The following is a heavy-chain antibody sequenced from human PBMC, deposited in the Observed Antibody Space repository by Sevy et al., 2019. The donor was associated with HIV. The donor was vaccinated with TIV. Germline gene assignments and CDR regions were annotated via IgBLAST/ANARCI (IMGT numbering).Heavy chain of an antibody. Sequence: GGSLRLSCAASGFTFSGSAMHWVHQASGKGLEWVGRIRSKANSYATAYAASVKGRFTISRDDSKNTAYLQMNSLKTEDTAVYYCTRHLEYSSSFYYYYGMDVWGQGTTVTVSS. V-gene: IGHV3-73*01. CDR1: GFTFSGSA. D-gene: IGHD6-6*01. CDR3: TRHLEYSSSFYYYYGMDV. J-gene: IGHJ6*02. CDR2: IRSKANSYAT.